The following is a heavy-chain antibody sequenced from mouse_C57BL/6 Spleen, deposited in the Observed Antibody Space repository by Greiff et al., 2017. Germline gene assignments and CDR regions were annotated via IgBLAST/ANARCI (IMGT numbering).Heavy chain of an antibody. CDR3: ARGGPEDFGC. CDR1: GYTFTDYS. D-gene: IGHD1-1*02. J-gene: IGHJ2*01. CDR2: IYPRDGST. Sequence: VQLQQSDAELVKPGASVKISCKASGYTFTDYSIHWMKQRPGQGLEWIGYIYPRDGSTNYNEKFKGKATLTAAKSSNTAYMQLNSLTSEDSAVYFCARGGPEDFGCWGQGTTLTVSS. V-gene: IGHV1-78*01.